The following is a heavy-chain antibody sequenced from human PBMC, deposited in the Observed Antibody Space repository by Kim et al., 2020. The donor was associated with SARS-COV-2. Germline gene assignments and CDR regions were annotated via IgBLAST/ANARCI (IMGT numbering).Heavy chain of an antibody. D-gene: IGHD6-19*01. CDR3: ARHEGPTWYSSGWGDAFDI. CDR2: IYYSGST. V-gene: IGHV4-39*01. J-gene: IGHJ3*02. Sequence: SETLSLTCTVSGGSISSSSYYWGWIRQPPGKGLEWIGSIYYSGSTYYNPSLKSRVTISVDTSKNQFSLKLSSVTAADTAVYYCARHEGPTWYSSGWGDAFDIWGQGTMVTVSS. CDR1: GGSISSSSYY.